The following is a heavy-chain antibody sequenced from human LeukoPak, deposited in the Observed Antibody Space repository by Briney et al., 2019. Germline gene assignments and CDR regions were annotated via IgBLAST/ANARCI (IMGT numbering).Heavy chain of an antibody. CDR3: ARRGFCSGSSCFSHAFDI. V-gene: IGHV5-51*01. Sequence: GESLKISCKGSGYRFTSYWIAWVRQMPGKGLEWMGIIYPGDSDTRYSPSFQGQVTISADKSISTAYLQWSSLKASDTAMYYCARRGFCSGSSCFSHAFDIWGQGTMVTVSS. CDR2: IYPGDSDT. CDR1: GYRFTSYW. D-gene: IGHD2-15*01. J-gene: IGHJ3*02.